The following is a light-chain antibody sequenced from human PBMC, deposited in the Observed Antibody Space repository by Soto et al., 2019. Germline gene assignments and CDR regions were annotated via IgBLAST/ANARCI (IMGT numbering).Light chain of an antibody. CDR3: CSYAGSSTPVV. J-gene: IGLJ2*01. CDR1: SSDVGSYNL. Sequence: QSAQTQPASGSGSPGQSITISCTGTSSDVGSYNLVSWYQQHPGKAPKLMIYEGSKRPSGVSNRFSGSKSGNTASLTISGLQAEDEAHYYCCSYAGSSTPVVFGGGTKLTFL. CDR2: EGS. V-gene: IGLV2-23*01.